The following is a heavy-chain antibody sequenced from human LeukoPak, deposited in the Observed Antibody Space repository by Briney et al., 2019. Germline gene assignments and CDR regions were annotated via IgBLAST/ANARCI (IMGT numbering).Heavy chain of an antibody. CDR1: GASISSTNYC. D-gene: IGHD1-26*01. CDR3: AAPYSGSYQYYFDY. Sequence: SETLSLTCTVYGASISSTNYCWGWIRQPPGKGLEWIGSIYNLGTTQYNPSLKSRLTISVDTSKNQFSLKLSSVTAAGTAVYYCAAPYSGSYQYYFDYWGQGALVTVSS. J-gene: IGHJ4*02. V-gene: IGHV4-39*01. CDR2: IYNLGTT.